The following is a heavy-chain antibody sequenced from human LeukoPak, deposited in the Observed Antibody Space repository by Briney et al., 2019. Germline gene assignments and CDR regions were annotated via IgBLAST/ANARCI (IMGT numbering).Heavy chain of an antibody. CDR3: ERWLQRPTTY. CDR1: GFSFNTYT. J-gene: IGHJ4*02. Sequence: PGGSLRLSCAASGFSFNTYTMNWVRQAPGKGLEWVSAISGSGGSTYYADSVKGRFTISRDNSKNTLYLQMNSLRAEDTAVYYCERWLQRPTTYWGQGTLVTVSS. CDR2: ISGSGGST. V-gene: IGHV3-23*01. D-gene: IGHD5-24*01.